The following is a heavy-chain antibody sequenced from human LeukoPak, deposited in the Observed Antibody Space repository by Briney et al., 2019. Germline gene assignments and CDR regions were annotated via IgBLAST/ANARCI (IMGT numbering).Heavy chain of an antibody. CDR3: ARDHGYGSSGYHNWFDP. J-gene: IGHJ5*02. D-gene: IGHD3-22*01. CDR2: INPSGGST. V-gene: IGHV1-46*01. Sequence: ASVKVSCKASGYTFTSYYMHWVRQAPGQGLEWMGIINPSGGSTSYAQKFQGRVTMTRDTSTSTVYMELSSLRSEDTAVYYCARDHGYGSSGYHNWFDPWGQGTLVTVSS. CDR1: GYTFTSYY.